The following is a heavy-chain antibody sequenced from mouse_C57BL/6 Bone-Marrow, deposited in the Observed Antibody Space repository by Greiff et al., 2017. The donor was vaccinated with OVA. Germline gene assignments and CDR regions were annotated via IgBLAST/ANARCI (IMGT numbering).Heavy chain of an antibody. CDR2: IHPNSGST. CDR3: AAYYSNYWGFAY. V-gene: IGHV1-64*01. Sequence: QVQLQQSGPELVKPGASVKLSCKASGYTFTSYWMHWVKQRPGQGLEWIGMIHPNSGSTNYNEKFKSKATLTVDKSSSTAYMQLSSLTSEDSAVYYCAAYYSNYWGFAYWGQGTLVTVSA. CDR1: GYTFTSYW. J-gene: IGHJ3*01. D-gene: IGHD2-5*01.